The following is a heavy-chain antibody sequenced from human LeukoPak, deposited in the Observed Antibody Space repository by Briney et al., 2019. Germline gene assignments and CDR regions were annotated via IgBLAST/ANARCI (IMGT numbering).Heavy chain of an antibody. CDR1: GFTFSDYY. D-gene: IGHD3-22*01. CDR3: ARDYYDKISGWFDP. CDR2: ISSSGSTI. V-gene: IGHV3-11*01. Sequence: GGSLRLSCAASGFTFSDYYMSWIRQAPGKGLEWVSYISSSGSTIYHADSVKGRFTISRDNAKNSLYLQMNSLRAEDTAVYYCARDYYDKISGWFDPWGQGTLVTVSS. J-gene: IGHJ5*02.